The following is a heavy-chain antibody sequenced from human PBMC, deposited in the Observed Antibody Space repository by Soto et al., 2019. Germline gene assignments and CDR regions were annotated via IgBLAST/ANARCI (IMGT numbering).Heavy chain of an antibody. D-gene: IGHD5-12*01. CDR1: GFTFSSNS. Sequence: GGSLRLSCAASGFTFSSNSFTWVRQAPGKGLEHVSGISIGGDKTWHADSVKGRFTVSRDNSKNTVYLQTNSLRVDDTAVYYCAKWDGYGDHWGQGTLVTVSS. V-gene: IGHV3-23*01. CDR2: ISIGGDKT. J-gene: IGHJ5*02. CDR3: AKWDGYGDH.